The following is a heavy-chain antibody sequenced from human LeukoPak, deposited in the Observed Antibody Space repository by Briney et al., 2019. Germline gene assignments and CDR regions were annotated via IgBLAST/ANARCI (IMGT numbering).Heavy chain of an antibody. J-gene: IGHJ4*02. Sequence: ASVKVSCKASGYTFTGYYMHWVRQAPGQGLEWMGWISAYNGNTNYAQKLQGRFTISRDNAKNSLYLQMNSLRVEDTAVYYCARGPPYGSRSDYFDYWGQGTLVTVSS. CDR3: ARGPPYGSRSDYFDY. D-gene: IGHD3-10*01. CDR2: ISAYNGNT. V-gene: IGHV1-18*04. CDR1: GYTFTGYY.